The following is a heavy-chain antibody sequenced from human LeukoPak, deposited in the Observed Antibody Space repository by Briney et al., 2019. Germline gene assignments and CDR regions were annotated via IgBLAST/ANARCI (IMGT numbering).Heavy chain of an antibody. CDR1: GGSISSSSYY. CDR3: AGGGRYRYGYNEYNLYMDI. Sequence: SETLSLTCTVSGGSISSSSYYWGWIRQPPGKGLEWIGSIYYSGSTYYNLSLKSRVTISVDTSKNQFSLKLSSVTAAETAVYYCAGGGRYRYGYNEYNLYMDIWGKGTTVTVSS. D-gene: IGHD5-18*01. V-gene: IGHV4-39*07. CDR2: IYYSGST. J-gene: IGHJ6*03.